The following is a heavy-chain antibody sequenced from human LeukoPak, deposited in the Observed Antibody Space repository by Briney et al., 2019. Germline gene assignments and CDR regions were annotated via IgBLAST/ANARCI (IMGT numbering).Heavy chain of an antibody. CDR3: ARGQYHGSGSLDY. D-gene: IGHD3-10*01. CDR1: GFTFSSSW. J-gene: IGHJ4*02. Sequence: PGGSLTLSCAASGFTFSSSWIHWVRQAPGKGLVWVSRINGDGSGTGYADSVKGRFTISRDNAKNTLYLQMNSLRAEDTAMYYCARGQYHGSGSLDYWGQGTLVTVSS. V-gene: IGHV3-74*01. CDR2: INGDGSGT.